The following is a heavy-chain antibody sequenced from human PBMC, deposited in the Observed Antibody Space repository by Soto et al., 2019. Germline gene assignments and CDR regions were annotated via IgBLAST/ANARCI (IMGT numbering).Heavy chain of an antibody. CDR2: INHSGST. V-gene: IGHV4-34*01. CDR1: GGTFSGYY. Sequence: SETLSLTCAFCGGTFSGYYLSWTRQPPGKGLEWIGEINHSGSTNYNPSLKSRDPISVDTSQHQFSLKLSSVTPADTAVHYCGRAVLGYCSSTSCYKNPSTDWFELWGKGTLVTV. CDR3: GRAVLGYCSSTSCYKNPSTDWFEL. J-gene: IGHJ5*02. D-gene: IGHD2-2*02.